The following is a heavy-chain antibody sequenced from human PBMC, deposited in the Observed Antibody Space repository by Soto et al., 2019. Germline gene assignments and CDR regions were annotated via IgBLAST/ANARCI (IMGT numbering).Heavy chain of an antibody. V-gene: IGHV3-7*01. Sequence: EVQLVESGGGLVQPGGSLRLSCAASGFTFSSYWMSWVRQAPGKGLEWVANIKQDGSEKYYVDSVKGRFTISRDNAKNSLYLQMNSLRAEDTAVYYCASDPNRVATRRDVYYYYGMDVWGQGTTVTVSS. J-gene: IGHJ6*02. CDR3: ASDPNRVATRRDVYYYYGMDV. CDR2: IKQDGSEK. D-gene: IGHD5-12*01. CDR1: GFTFSSYW.